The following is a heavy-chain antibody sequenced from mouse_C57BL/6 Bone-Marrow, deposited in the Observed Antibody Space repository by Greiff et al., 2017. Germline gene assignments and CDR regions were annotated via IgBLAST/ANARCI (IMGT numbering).Heavy chain of an antibody. CDR3: ARKEWHDYAMDY. J-gene: IGHJ4*01. D-gene: IGHD3-1*01. CDR2: IDPSDSYT. CDR1: GYTFTSYW. V-gene: IGHV1-69*01. Sequence: QVQLQQPGAELVMPGASVKLSCKASGYTFTSYWMHWVKQRPGQGLEWIGEIDPSDSYTNYNQKFKGKSTLTVDKSSSTAYMPLSRLTSEDSAVYYCARKEWHDYAMDYWGQGTSVTVSA.